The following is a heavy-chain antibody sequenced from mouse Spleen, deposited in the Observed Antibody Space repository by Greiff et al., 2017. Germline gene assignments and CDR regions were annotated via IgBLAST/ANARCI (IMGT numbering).Heavy chain of an antibody. CDR1: GFNIKDDY. CDR3: TKAYYRYDWFAY. J-gene: IGHJ3*01. V-gene: IGHV14-4*01. Sequence: VQLQQSGAELVRPGASVKLSCTASGFNIKDDYMHWVKQRPEQGLEWIGWIDPENGDTEYASKFQGKATITADTSSNTAYLQLSSLTSEDTAVYYCTKAYYRYDWFAYWGQGTLVTVSA. D-gene: IGHD2-14*01. CDR2: IDPENGDT.